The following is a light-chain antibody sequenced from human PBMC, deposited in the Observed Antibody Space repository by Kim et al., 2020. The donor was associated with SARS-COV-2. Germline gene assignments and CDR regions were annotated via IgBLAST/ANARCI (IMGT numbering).Light chain of an antibody. V-gene: IGKV3-20*01. Sequence: EIVLTQSPGTLSLSPGEGATLSCRASQSISTTSLAWYQQRPGQAPRLLIHDASIRATGIPDTFRGSGSGTDFTLTISRLEPEDFAVYYCQHYGSSPPTYTFGQGTKLEI. CDR1: QSISTTS. CDR2: DAS. J-gene: IGKJ2*01. CDR3: QHYGSSPPTYT.